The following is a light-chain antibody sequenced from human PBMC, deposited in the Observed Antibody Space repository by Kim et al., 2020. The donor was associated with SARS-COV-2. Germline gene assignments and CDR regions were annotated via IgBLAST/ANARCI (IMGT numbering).Light chain of an antibody. CDR3: SAWDDSLSTWV. CDR2: RNN. CDR1: TKNMGNHG. J-gene: IGLJ3*02. Sequence: SQAATPTCTGTTKNMGNHGAAELQQHQGHPPKLLSYRNNNRPSGISDRFSASRSGNTASLTITGLQPEDEADYYCSAWDDSLSTWVFGEGTQLTVL. V-gene: IGLV10-54*04.